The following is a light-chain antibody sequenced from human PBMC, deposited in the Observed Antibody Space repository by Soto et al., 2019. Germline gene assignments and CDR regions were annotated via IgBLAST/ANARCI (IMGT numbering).Light chain of an antibody. CDR1: SSDVGAYNY. J-gene: IGLJ2*01. V-gene: IGLV2-14*01. Sequence: QSALTQPASVSGSPGQSITISCTGTSSDVGAYNYVSWYQQHPGKAPKLMIYEVSNRPSGVSNRFSGSKSGNTASLTISGLQAEDEADYYCSSYTSSSTVLFAGGTKVTVL. CDR2: EVS. CDR3: SSYTSSSTVL.